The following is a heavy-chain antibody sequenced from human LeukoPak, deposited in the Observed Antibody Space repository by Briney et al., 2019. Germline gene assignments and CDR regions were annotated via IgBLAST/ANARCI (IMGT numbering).Heavy chain of an antibody. CDR1: GYTFTSYG. Sequence: GASVKVSCKASGYTFTSYGISWVRQAPGQGLEWMGWISAYNGNTNYAQKLQGRVTMTTDTSTSTAYMELRSLRSDDTAVYYCARDSADILTGYRDYWGQGTLVTVSS. J-gene: IGHJ4*02. D-gene: IGHD3-9*01. CDR3: ARDSADILTGYRDY. V-gene: IGHV1-18*01. CDR2: ISAYNGNT.